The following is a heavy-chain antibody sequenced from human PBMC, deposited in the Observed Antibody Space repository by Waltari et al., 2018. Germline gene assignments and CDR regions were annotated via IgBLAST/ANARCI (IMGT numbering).Heavy chain of an antibody. V-gene: IGHV1-69*13. CDR2: IIPIFGTA. Sequence: QVQLVQSGAEVKKPGSSVKVSCKASGGTFSSYAISWVRQAPGQGLEWMGGIIPIFGTANYAQKFQGRVTITADESTSTAYMELSSLRSEDTAVYYCARNARVGANRPNYYYGMDVWGQGTTVTVSS. CDR1: GGTFSSYA. J-gene: IGHJ6*02. D-gene: IGHD2-15*01. CDR3: ARNARVGANRPNYYYGMDV.